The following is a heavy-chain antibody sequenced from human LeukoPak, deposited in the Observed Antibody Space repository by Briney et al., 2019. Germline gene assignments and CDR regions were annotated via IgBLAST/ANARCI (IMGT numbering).Heavy chain of an antibody. J-gene: IGHJ4*02. Sequence: GGSRRLSCAASGFTFSSYAMSWFRQAPGKGLDGVSAISGSGGSTYYADSVKARFTISRDNSKNTLYLQMNSLRAEDTAVYYCAKSPTGTPDYWGQGTLVTVSS. CDR2: ISGSGGST. D-gene: IGHD1-7*01. V-gene: IGHV3-23*01. CDR1: GFTFSSYA. CDR3: AKSPTGTPDY.